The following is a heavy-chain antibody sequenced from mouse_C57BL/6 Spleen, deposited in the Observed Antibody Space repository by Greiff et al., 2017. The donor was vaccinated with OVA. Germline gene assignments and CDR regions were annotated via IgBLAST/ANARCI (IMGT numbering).Heavy chain of an antibody. CDR3: AREAPDGYSGRFAY. D-gene: IGHD2-3*01. Sequence: EVQLQQSGPGMVKPSQSLSLTCTVTGYSITSGYDWHWIRHFPGNKLEWMGYISYSGSTNYNPSLKSRISITHDTSKNHFFLKLNSVTTEDTATDYGAREAPDGYSGRFAYWGQGTLVTVSA. CDR1: GYSITSGYD. J-gene: IGHJ3*01. CDR2: ISYSGST. V-gene: IGHV3-1*01.